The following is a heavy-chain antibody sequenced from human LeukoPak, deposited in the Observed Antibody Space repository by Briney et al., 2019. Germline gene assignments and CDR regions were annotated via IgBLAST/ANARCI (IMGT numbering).Heavy chain of an antibody. CDR1: GFTFSSYA. CDR3: AKIRKATENDY. J-gene: IGHJ4*02. Sequence: RSGGSLRLSCAASGFTFSSYAMSWVRQAPGKGLEWVSAISGSGGSTYYADSVKGRYTISRDNSKNTLYLQMNSLRAEDTAVYYCAKIRKATENDYWGQGTLVTVSS. CDR2: ISGSGGST. V-gene: IGHV3-23*01. D-gene: IGHD5-12*01.